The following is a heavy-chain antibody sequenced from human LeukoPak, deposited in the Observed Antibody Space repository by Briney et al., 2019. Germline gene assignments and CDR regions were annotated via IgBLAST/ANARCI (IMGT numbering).Heavy chain of an antibody. J-gene: IGHJ4*02. CDR3: AKDRYYDSSGLFDY. Sequence: GGSLRLSCAASGFTFSTYSMNWVRQAPGKGLEWVSYISSSSTIYYADSVKGRFTISRDNAKNSLYLQMNSLRDEDTAVYYCAKDRYYDSSGLFDYWGQGTLVTVSS. CDR2: ISSSSTI. CDR1: GFTFSTYS. V-gene: IGHV3-48*02. D-gene: IGHD3-22*01.